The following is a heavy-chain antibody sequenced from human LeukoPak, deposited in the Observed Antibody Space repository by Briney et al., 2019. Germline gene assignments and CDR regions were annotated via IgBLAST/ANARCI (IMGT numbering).Heavy chain of an antibody. CDR2: ISGSGGST. D-gene: IGHD2-2*01. CDR1: GFTFSSYA. J-gene: IGHJ4*02. CDR3: AKDRGGRGCSSTSCYAVDY. V-gene: IGHV3-23*01. Sequence: GGSLRLSCAASGFTFSSYAMSWVRQAPGKGLEWVSAISGSGGSTYYADSVKGRFTISRDNSKNTLYLQMNSLRAEGTAVYYCAKDRGGRGCSSTSCYAVDYWGQGTLVTVSS.